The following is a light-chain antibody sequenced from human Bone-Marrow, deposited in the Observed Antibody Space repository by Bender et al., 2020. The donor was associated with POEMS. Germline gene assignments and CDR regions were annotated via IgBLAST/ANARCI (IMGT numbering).Light chain of an antibody. CDR2: AVT. J-gene: IGLJ2*01. Sequence: QSALTQPASVSGSPGQSITISCTGTSSDVGGYNYVSWYQQHPGKVPKLMIFAVTDRPSGVSDRFSGSKSGSTASLTISGLQVADEADYYCCSYAGSTTYVVIGGGTKLTVL. CDR1: SSDVGGYNY. CDR3: CSYAGSTTYVV. V-gene: IGLV2-14*03.